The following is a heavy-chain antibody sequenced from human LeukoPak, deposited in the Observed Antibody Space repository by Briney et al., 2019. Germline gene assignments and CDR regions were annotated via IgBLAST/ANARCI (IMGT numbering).Heavy chain of an antibody. CDR1: SGSISSYY. CDR2: IYTSGST. J-gene: IGHJ4*02. CDR3: ARDFSSYYDSSVNYGDACIDY. V-gene: IGHV4-4*07. Sequence: PSETLSLTCTVSSGSISSYYWNWIRQPAEKGLEWIGRIYTSGSTNYNPSLKSRVTMSVDTSKNQFSLKLSSVTAADTAVYYCARDFSSYYDSSVNYGDACIDYWGQGTLVTVSS. D-gene: IGHD3-22*01.